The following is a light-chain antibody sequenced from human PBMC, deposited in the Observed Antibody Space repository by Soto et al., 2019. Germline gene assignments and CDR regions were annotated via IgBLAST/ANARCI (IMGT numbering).Light chain of an antibody. Sequence: EIVLTQSPATLSLSPGERVTLSCRASQSVSSYLAWYQQKPGQAPRLLIYDASNRATGIPARFSGSGSGTDFTLTISSLEPEDFAVYYCQQRSNWPPFGQGTDWRL. CDR3: QQRSNWPP. CDR1: QSVSSY. CDR2: DAS. J-gene: IGKJ5*01. V-gene: IGKV3-11*01.